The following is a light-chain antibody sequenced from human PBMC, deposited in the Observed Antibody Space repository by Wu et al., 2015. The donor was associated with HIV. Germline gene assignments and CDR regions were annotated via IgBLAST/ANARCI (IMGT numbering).Light chain of an antibody. J-gene: IGKJ5*01. CDR1: RTISAS. CDR2: GAS. V-gene: IGKV3-11*01. CDR3: QQRDYWPLI. Sequence: IVLTQSPGTLSLSPGERATLSCRASRTISASLAWYQHRSGQAPRLLIYGASNRVTGVSARFSGSGSGTDFTLTISSLEPEDFAVYYCQQRDYWPLIFGQGTRLEIK.